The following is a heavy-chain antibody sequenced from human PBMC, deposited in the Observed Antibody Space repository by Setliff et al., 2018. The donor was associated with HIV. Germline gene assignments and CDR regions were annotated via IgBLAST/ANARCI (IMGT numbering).Heavy chain of an antibody. D-gene: IGHD1-26*01. CDR1: GYRFTGYW. Sequence: GESLKISCKGFGYRFTGYWIGWARHMPGKGLEWIGIIYPSDSDTRYSPSFQGQVTISADKSISIAYLQWNSLKASDTAMYYCARCSGSYPGDGMDVWGQGTTVTVSS. CDR2: IYPSDSDT. V-gene: IGHV5-51*01. J-gene: IGHJ6*02. CDR3: ARCSGSYPGDGMDV.